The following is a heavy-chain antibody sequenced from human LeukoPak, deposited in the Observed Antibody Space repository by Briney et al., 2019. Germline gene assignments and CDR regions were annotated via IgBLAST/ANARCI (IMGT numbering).Heavy chain of an antibody. Sequence: ASVKVSCKASGYTFTSYAMNWVRQAPGQGLEWMGWISAYNGNTNYAQKLQGRVTMTTDTSTSTAYMELRSLRSDDTAVYYCARHITYYYDSSGYYYDLLDYWGQGTLVTVSS. CDR2: ISAYNGNT. D-gene: IGHD3-22*01. CDR3: ARHITYYYDSSGYYYDLLDY. J-gene: IGHJ4*02. CDR1: GYTFTSYA. V-gene: IGHV1-18*01.